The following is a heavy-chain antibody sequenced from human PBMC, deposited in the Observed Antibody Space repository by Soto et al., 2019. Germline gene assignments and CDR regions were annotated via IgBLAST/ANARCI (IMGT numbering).Heavy chain of an antibody. CDR2: ISTSGGST. CDR1: GFTFSTYA. Sequence: EVQLLESRGGLVQPGGSLRLSCAASGFTFSTYAMTWVRQAPGKGLEWVSTISTSGGSTHYADSVKGRFTISRDNSKNTLYLQINSLRVEDTAVYYCAKGGFPYSYGYVFYYWGQGTLVTVSS. J-gene: IGHJ4*02. CDR3: AKGGFPYSYGYVFYY. D-gene: IGHD5-18*01. V-gene: IGHV3-23*01.